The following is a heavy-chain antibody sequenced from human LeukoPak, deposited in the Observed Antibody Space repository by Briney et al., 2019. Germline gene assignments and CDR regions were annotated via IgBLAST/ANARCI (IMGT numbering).Heavy chain of an antibody. CDR1: GFTFTSFA. D-gene: IGHD6-6*01. V-gene: IGHV3-23*01. Sequence: GGSLRLSCAASGFTFTSFAMSGVRQAPGKGLQWVSSISGSGGSTYYADSVKGRFTISRDNSKNTLYLQMNSLRAGDTAVYFCAKDLVLGPFDYWGQGTLVTVSS. CDR3: AKDLVLGPFDY. CDR2: ISGSGGST. J-gene: IGHJ4*02.